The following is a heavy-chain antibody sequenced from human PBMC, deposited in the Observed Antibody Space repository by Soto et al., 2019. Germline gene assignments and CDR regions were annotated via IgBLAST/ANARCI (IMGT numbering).Heavy chain of an antibody. J-gene: IGHJ5*01. D-gene: IGHD4-17*01. CDR1: GFSLDEYG. V-gene: IGHV3-20*04. CDR2: MHRNGGVT. Sequence: EVQLVESGGGVVRPGGSLRLACAASGFSLDEYGMSWVRQAPGKGLEWVSVMHRNGGVTGYGDSVKGRFTMTRDDAKNSLYLQMNSLRAEDTAFYYCARDHRWGYEYGDYGDSWGHGTLVTVSS. CDR3: ARDHRWGYEYGDYGDS.